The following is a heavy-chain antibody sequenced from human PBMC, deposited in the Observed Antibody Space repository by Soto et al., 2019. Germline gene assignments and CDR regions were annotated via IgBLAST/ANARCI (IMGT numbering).Heavy chain of an antibody. CDR2: ISAYNGNT. CDR3: ARDAIYYYGPGGRNFDY. D-gene: IGHD3-10*01. Sequence: ASVKVSCKASGYTFTSYGISWVRQAPGQGLEWMGWISAYNGNTNYAQKLQGRVTMTTDTSTSTAYMELRSLRSDDTAVYYCARDAIYYYGPGGRNFDYWGQGTLVTVSS. J-gene: IGHJ4*02. CDR1: GYTFTSYG. V-gene: IGHV1-18*01.